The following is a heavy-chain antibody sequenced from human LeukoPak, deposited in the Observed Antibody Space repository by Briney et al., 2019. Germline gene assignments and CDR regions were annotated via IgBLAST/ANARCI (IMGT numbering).Heavy chain of an antibody. CDR3: ARRRNYDSSGYYPRPFDY. D-gene: IGHD3-22*01. Sequence: SETLSLTCAVYGGSFSGYYWSWIRQPPGKGLEWIGEINHSGSTNYNPSLKSRVTISVDTSKNQFSLKLSSVTAADTAVYYCARRRNYDSSGYYPRPFDYWGQGTLVTVSS. V-gene: IGHV4-34*01. CDR1: GGSFSGYY. CDR2: INHSGST. J-gene: IGHJ4*02.